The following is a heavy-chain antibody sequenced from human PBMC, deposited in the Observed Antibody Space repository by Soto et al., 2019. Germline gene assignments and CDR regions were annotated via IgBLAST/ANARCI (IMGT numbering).Heavy chain of an antibody. V-gene: IGHV1-18*01. CDR1: GYTFTNFG. Sequence: GASVKVSCKASGYTFTNFGISWVRQAPGQGLEWMGWISAYNGNTNYAQNFQGRVTMTTDTSTSTAYMELRSLRSDDTAVYYCARGGVDYYNSSGYYFSPYYFDYWG. D-gene: IGHD3-22*01. CDR3: ARGGVDYYNSSGYYFSPYYFDY. J-gene: IGHJ4*01. CDR2: ISAYNGNT.